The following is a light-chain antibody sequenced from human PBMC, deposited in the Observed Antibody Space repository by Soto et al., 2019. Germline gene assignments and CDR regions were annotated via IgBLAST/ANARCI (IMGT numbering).Light chain of an antibody. V-gene: IGKV1D-13*01. CDR2: DAS. J-gene: IGKJ4*01. CDR3: QQFNNYPLT. Sequence: AIQLTQSPSSLSASVGDRVTATCRASQGISSALAWYQQKPGRAPKLLIYDASNLEGGVPSRFSGRGSETDFALTISSLQPEDFATYYCQQFNNYPLTFGGGTKVEIK. CDR1: QGISSA.